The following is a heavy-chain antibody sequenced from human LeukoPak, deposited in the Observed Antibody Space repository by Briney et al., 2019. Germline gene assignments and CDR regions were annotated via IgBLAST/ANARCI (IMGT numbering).Heavy chain of an antibody. CDR3: AREYGDYDWYFDL. Sequence: GGSLRLSCAASGFTFSSYSMNWVRQAPGKGLEWVSSISSSSSYIYYADSVKGRFTISRDNAKDSLYLQMNSLRAEDTAVYYCAREYGDYDWYFDLWGRGTLVTVSS. D-gene: IGHD4-17*01. CDR1: GFTFSSYS. J-gene: IGHJ2*01. V-gene: IGHV3-21*01. CDR2: ISSSSSYI.